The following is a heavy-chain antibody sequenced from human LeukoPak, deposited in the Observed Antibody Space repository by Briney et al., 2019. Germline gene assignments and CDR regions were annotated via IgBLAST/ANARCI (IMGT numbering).Heavy chain of an antibody. CDR3: AKDKRYYDSSGYFDY. CDR2: ISWNSGSI. Sequence: PGGSLRLSCAASGFTFDDYAMHWVRQAPGKGLEWVSGISWNSGSIGYADSVKGRFTISRDNAKNSLYLQMNSLRAEDTDLYYCAKDKRYYDSSGYFDYWGQGTLVTVSS. CDR1: GFTFDDYA. J-gene: IGHJ4*02. V-gene: IGHV3-9*01. D-gene: IGHD3-22*01.